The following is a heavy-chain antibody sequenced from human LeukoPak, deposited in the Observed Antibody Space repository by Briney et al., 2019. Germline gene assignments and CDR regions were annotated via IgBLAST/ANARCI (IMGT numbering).Heavy chain of an antibody. Sequence: PPETLSLTCAVYGGSFSGYYWSWIRQPPGKGLEWIGEINHSGSTNYNPSLKSRVTISVDTSKNQFSLKLSSVTAADTAVYYCYYYYGMDVWGQGTTVTVSS. J-gene: IGHJ6*02. CDR2: INHSGST. V-gene: IGHV4-34*01. CDR1: GGSFSGYY. CDR3: YYYYGMDV.